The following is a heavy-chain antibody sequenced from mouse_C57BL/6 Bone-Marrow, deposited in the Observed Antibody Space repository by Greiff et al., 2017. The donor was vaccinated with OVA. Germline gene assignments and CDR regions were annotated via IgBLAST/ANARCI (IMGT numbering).Heavy chain of an antibody. CDR3: VRGLDAMDY. D-gene: IGHD2-2*01. CDR1: GFSFNTYA. Sequence: EVHLVESGGGLVQPKGSLKLSCAASGFSFNTYAMNWVRQAPGKGLEWVARIRSKSNNYATYYADSVKDRFTISRDDSESMLYLQMNNLKTEDTAMYDCVRGLDAMDYWGQGTSVTVSS. J-gene: IGHJ4*01. V-gene: IGHV10-1*01. CDR2: IRSKSNNYAT.